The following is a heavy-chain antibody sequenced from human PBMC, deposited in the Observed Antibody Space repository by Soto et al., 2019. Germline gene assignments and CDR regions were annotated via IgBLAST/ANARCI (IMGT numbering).Heavy chain of an antibody. J-gene: IGHJ4*02. CDR3: ASGEYCGGDCSFDY. D-gene: IGHD2-21*02. V-gene: IGHV4-59*01. CDR2: IYYSGST. CDR1: GGSISSYY. Sequence: PSETLSLTCTVSGGSISSYYWSWIRQPPGKGLEWIGYIYYSGSTNYNPSLKSRVTISVDTSKNQFSLKLSSVTAADTAVYYCASGEYCGGDCSFDYWGQGTLVTVSS.